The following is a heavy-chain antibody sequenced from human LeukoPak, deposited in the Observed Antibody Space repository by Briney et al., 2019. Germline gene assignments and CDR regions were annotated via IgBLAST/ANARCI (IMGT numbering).Heavy chain of an antibody. J-gene: IGHJ3*02. CDR2: INPNSGGT. Sequence: GASVKVSCKASGYTFTGYYMHWVRQAPGQGLEWMGWINPNSGGTNYAQKFQGRVTMTRDTSISTAYMELSRLRSDGTAVYYCASSSPTYYYDSSGEDAFDIWGQGTMVTVSS. CDR3: ASSSPTYYYDSSGEDAFDI. D-gene: IGHD3-22*01. CDR1: GYTFTGYY. V-gene: IGHV1-2*02.